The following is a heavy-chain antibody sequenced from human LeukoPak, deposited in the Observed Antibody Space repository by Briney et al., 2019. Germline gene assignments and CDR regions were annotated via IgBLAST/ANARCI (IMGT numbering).Heavy chain of an antibody. CDR2: INHSGST. D-gene: IGHD3-10*01. Sequence: SETPSLTCAVYGGSFSGYYWSWIRQPPGKGLEWIGEINHSGSTNYNPSLKSRVTISVDTSKNQFSLKLSSVTAADTAVYYCASLVKYYYGSGSYRTQPFDYWGQGTLVTVSS. CDR3: ASLVKYYYGSGSYRTQPFDY. J-gene: IGHJ4*02. V-gene: IGHV4-34*01. CDR1: GGSFSGYY.